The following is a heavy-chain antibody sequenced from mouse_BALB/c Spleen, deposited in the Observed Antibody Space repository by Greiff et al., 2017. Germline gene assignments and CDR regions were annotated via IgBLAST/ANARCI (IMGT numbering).Heavy chain of an antibody. CDR2: ISSGSSTI. CDR1: GFTFSSFG. D-gene: IGHD2-4*01. J-gene: IGHJ4*01. Sequence: EVQGVESGGGLVQPGGSRKLSCAASGFTFSSFGMHWVRQAPEKGLEWVAYISSGSSTIYYADTVKGRFTISRDNPKNTLFLQMTSLRSEDTAMYYCARGRDYDEYYAMDYWGQGTSVTVSS. V-gene: IGHV5-17*02. CDR3: ARGRDYDEYYAMDY.